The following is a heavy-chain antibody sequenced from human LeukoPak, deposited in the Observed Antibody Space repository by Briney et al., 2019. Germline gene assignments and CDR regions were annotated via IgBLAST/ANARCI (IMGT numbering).Heavy chain of an antibody. V-gene: IGHV3-48*04. Sequence: PGGSLRLSCSASGFTFSAYTMNWVRQAPGQGLEWVSYTSSGSSSVYYADSVKGRFTISRDNAKNSLYLQMNSLRADDTAVYYCARPVDYNAGDYWGQGTLVTVSS. CDR3: ARPVDYNAGDY. D-gene: IGHD5-12*01. J-gene: IGHJ4*02. CDR1: GFTFSAYT. CDR2: TSSGSSSV.